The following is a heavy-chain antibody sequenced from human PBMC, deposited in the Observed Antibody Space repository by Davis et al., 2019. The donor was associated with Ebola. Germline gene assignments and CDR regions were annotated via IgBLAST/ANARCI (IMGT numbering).Heavy chain of an antibody. Sequence: GGSLRLSCAASGFTFSSYAMSWVRQAPGKGLEWVSAISGSGGSTYYADSVKGRFTISRDNAKNSLYLQMNSLRDEDTAVYYCASDGSGWTSSGIWGQGTLVTVSS. J-gene: IGHJ4*02. CDR1: GFTFSSYA. CDR2: ISGSGGST. CDR3: ASDGSGWTSSGI. V-gene: IGHV3-23*01. D-gene: IGHD6-19*01.